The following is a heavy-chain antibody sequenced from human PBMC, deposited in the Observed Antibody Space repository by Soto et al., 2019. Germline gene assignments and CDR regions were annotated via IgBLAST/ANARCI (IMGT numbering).Heavy chain of an antibody. D-gene: IGHD2-2*01. CDR1: GYTFTSYY. V-gene: IGHV1-46*03. Sequence: GASVKVSCKASGYTFTSYYMHWVRQAPGQGLEWMGIINPSGGSTSYAQKFQGRVTMTRDTSTSTVYMELSSLRSEDTAVYYCARGYCSSTSCHEAFDYWGQGTLVTVSS. J-gene: IGHJ4*02. CDR3: ARGYCSSTSCHEAFDY. CDR2: INPSGGST.